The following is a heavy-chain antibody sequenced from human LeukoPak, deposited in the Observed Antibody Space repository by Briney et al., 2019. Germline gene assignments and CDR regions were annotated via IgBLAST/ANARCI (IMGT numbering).Heavy chain of an antibody. D-gene: IGHD6-13*01. CDR1: GFTFSSYS. Sequence: GGSLRLSCAASGFTFSSYSMNWVRQAPGKGLEWVSYISSSSSTIYYADSVKGRFTISRDNAKNSLYLQMNSLRAEDTAVYYCXXXXXGXXSXXFXPWXNTGYYGMDVWGQGTTXTVSS. CDR3: XXXXXGXXSXXFXPWXNTGYYGMDV. J-gene: IGHJ6*02. CDR2: ISSSSSTI. V-gene: IGHV3-48*01.